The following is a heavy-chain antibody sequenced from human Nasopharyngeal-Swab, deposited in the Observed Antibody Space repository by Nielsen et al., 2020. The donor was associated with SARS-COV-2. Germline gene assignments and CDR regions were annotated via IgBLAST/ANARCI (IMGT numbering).Heavy chain of an antibody. CDR3: ARGQPVTTFYYYYGMDV. CDR2: INHSGST. D-gene: IGHD4-17*01. Sequence: SETLSLTCAVYGGSFSGHYWSWIRQPLGKGLEWIGEINHSGSTNYNPSLKSRVTISVDTSKNQFSLKLSSVTAADTAVYYCARGQPVTTFYYYYGMDVWGQGTTVTVSS. J-gene: IGHJ6*02. CDR1: GGSFSGHY. V-gene: IGHV4-34*01.